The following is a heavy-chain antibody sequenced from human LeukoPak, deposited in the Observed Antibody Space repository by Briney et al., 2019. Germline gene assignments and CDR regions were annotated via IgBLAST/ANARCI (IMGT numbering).Heavy chain of an antibody. CDR2: ISGSGGST. CDR3: AKERSDINDYYNFDY. J-gene: IGHJ4*02. D-gene: IGHD3-22*01. V-gene: IGHV3-23*01. Sequence: TGGSLRLSCAASGFTFSSYAMSWVRQAPGKGLEWVSTISGSGGSTYYADSVKGRFTISRDNSKNTLYLQMNSLRAEDTAVYYCAKERSDINDYYNFDYWGQGTLVTVSS. CDR1: GFTFSSYA.